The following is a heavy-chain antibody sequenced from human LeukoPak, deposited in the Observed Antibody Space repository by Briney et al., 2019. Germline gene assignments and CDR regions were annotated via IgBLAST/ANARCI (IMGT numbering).Heavy chain of an antibody. CDR1: GGSISSSNW. CDR2: IYHSGST. Sequence: SGTLSLTCAVSGGSISSSNWWGWVRQPPGKGLEWIGEIYHSGSTNYNPFLKSRVTISVDTSKNQFSLKLSSVTAADTAVYYCARRYSSSSGDWFDPWGQGTLVTVSS. D-gene: IGHD6-6*01. V-gene: IGHV4-4*02. J-gene: IGHJ5*02. CDR3: ARRYSSSSGDWFDP.